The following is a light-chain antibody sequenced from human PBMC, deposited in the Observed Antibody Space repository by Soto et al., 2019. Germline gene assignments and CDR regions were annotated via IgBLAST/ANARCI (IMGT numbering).Light chain of an antibody. CDR2: AAS. CDR3: QQSYSTPPT. J-gene: IGKJ1*01. CDR1: QSISNY. Sequence: DIQMTRSPSSLSASVGDRVTITCRASQSISNYLNWYQQKPGKAPKLLIYAASTLQSGVPSRFSVSGSGTDFTLTISSLQPEDFATYYCQQSYSTPPTFGQGTKVEIK. V-gene: IGKV1-39*01.